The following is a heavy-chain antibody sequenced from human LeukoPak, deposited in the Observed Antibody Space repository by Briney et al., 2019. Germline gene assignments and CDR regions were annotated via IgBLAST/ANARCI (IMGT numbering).Heavy chain of an antibody. CDR1: GGTFSSYA. J-gene: IGHJ5*02. D-gene: IGHD1-1*01. CDR2: IIPIFGTA. CDR3: ARDQLQLERGGWFDP. V-gene: IGHV1-69*01. Sequence: SVKVSCKASGGTFSSYAISWVRQAPGQGLEWMGGIIPIFGTANYAQKFQGRVTITADESTSTAYMELSSLRSEDTAVHYCARDQLQLERGGWFDPWGQGTLVTVSS.